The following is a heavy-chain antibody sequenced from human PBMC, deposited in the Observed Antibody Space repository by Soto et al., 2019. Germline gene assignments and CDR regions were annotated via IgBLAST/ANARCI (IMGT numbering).Heavy chain of an antibody. CDR3: ARGGYCSGGSCYSGGLSVP. J-gene: IGHJ5*02. Sequence: ASVKVSCKASGYTFTSYAMHWVRQAPGQRLEWMGWINAGNGNTKYSQKFQGRVTITRDTSASTAYMELSSLRSEDTAVYYCARGGYCSGGSCYSGGLSVPWGQGTLVTVSS. D-gene: IGHD2-15*01. CDR1: GYTFTSYA. CDR2: INAGNGNT. V-gene: IGHV1-3*01.